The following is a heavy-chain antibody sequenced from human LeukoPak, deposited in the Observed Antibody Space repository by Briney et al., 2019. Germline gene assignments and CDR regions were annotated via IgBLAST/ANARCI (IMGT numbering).Heavy chain of an antibody. J-gene: IGHJ4*02. CDR1: GGSFSGYS. CDR2: IDRSGST. V-gene: IGHV4-34*01. CDR3: ARGSAIGLAY. D-gene: IGHD5-24*01. Sequence: PSETLSLTCAVYGGSFSGYSWTWIRQPPGKGLEWIGEIDRSGSTNYNPALKSRLTISVDTSKNQFSLKLSSVTAADTAVYYCARGSAIGLAYWGQRTLATVSS.